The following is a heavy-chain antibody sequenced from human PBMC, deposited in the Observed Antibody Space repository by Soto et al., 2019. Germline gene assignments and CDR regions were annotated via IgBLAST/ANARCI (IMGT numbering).Heavy chain of an antibody. CDR3: ARVVGALGHWFDP. CDR1: GYTFTSYG. Sequence: QVQLVQSGGEVKKPGASVKVSCKASGYTFTSYGISWVRQAPGQGLEWMGRISAYNGNTNYAQKLQGRVTMTTDTSTSTAYRELRSLRSDDTAVYYCARVVGALGHWFDPWGQGTVVTVSS. V-gene: IGHV1-18*01. D-gene: IGHD2-15*01. CDR2: ISAYNGNT. J-gene: IGHJ5*02.